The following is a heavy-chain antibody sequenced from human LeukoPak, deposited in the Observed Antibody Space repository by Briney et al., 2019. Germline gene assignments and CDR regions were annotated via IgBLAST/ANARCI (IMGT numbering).Heavy chain of an antibody. Sequence: SVKVSCKASGYTFTSYYMHWVRQAPGQGLEWMGGIIPIFGTANYAQKFQGRVTITADESTSTAYMELSSLRSEDTAVYYCARESYSSGWYGDKYYFDYWGQGTLVTVSS. J-gene: IGHJ4*02. CDR3: ARESYSSGWYGDKYYFDY. D-gene: IGHD6-19*01. CDR2: IIPIFGTA. V-gene: IGHV1-69*13. CDR1: GYTFTSYY.